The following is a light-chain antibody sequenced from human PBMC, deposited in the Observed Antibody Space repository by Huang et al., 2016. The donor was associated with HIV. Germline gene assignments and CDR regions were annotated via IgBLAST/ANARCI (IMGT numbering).Light chain of an antibody. CDR2: GTS. CDR1: QSVSSNY. CDR3: QQYGTSLLFT. V-gene: IGKV3-20*01. J-gene: IGKJ3*01. Sequence: VLTQSPGTLSLSPGERANLSCRASQSVSSNYLAWYQQKPGQAPRLLIDGTSSRATGIPDRFIGSGSGTDVTLTISRLEPEDFAVYYCQQYGTSLLFTFGPGTKVDIK.